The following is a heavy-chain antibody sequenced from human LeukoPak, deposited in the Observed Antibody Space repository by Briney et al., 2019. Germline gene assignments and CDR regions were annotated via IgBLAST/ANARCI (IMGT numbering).Heavy chain of an antibody. J-gene: IGHJ4*02. Sequence: PGGSLRLSCAASGFTFSSYAMHWVRQAPGKGLEWVAVISYDGSNKYYADSVKGRFTISRDNSKNTLYLQMNSLRTEDTAVYYCAKDSLRTLPAASFDYWGQGTLVTVSS. V-gene: IGHV3-30*04. CDR2: ISYDGSNK. CDR3: AKDSLRTLPAASFDY. CDR1: GFTFSSYA. D-gene: IGHD2-2*01.